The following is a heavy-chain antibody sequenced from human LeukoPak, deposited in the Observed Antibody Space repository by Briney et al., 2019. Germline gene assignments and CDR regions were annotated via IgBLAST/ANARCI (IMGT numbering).Heavy chain of an antibody. CDR1: GFTFSSYT. CDR2: ITTSDGNT. CDR3: ARVQLWPVGNWFDP. J-gene: IGHJ5*02. D-gene: IGHD5-18*01. V-gene: IGHV3-23*01. Sequence: GGSLRLSCAASGFTFSSYTMSWVRQAPGKGLEWVSTITTSDGNTYYADSVKGRFTISRDNSKNTLYLQMNSLRAEDTAVYYCARVQLWPVGNWFDPWGQGTLVTVSS.